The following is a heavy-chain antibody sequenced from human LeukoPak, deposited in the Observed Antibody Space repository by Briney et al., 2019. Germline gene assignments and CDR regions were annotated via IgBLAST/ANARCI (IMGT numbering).Heavy chain of an antibody. J-gene: IGHJ6*02. Sequence: GGSLRLSCAASGFTFSSYSMNWVRQAPGKGLEWVAVIWYDGSNKYYADSVKGRFTISRDNSKNTLYLQMNSLRAEDTAVYYCAREALLDVWGQGTTVTVSS. CDR2: IWYDGSNK. V-gene: IGHV3-33*08. CDR1: GFTFSSYS. CDR3: AREALLDV.